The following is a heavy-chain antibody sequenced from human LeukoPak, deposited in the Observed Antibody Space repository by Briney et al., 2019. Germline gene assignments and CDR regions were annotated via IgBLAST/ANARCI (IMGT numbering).Heavy chain of an antibody. CDR1: GYTFTDYY. CDR3: ATSDYGGNSNY. J-gene: IGHJ4*02. CDR2: VDPEDGET. V-gene: IGHV1-69-2*01. Sequence: GASVKISCKASGYTFTDYYMHRVQQAPGKGLEWMGRVDPEDGETIYAEKFQGRVTITADTSTDTAYMELSSLRSEDTAVYYCATSDYGGNSNYWGQGTLVTVSS. D-gene: IGHD4-23*01.